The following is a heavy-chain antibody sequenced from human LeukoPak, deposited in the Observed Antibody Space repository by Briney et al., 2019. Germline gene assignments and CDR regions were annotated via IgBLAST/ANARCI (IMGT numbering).Heavy chain of an antibody. CDR3: GTDAYGDSYDY. V-gene: IGHV3-30*03. CDR1: GFTFSIYG. CDR2: ISYDTNNK. J-gene: IGHJ4*02. Sequence: RRSLRLSCAASGFTFSIYGMHWVRQAPGKGLEWVAVISYDTNNKYYADSVKGRFTISRDNSKNTLYLRMYSLRAEDTAIYYCGTDAYGDSYDYWGQGTLVTVSS. D-gene: IGHD4-17*01.